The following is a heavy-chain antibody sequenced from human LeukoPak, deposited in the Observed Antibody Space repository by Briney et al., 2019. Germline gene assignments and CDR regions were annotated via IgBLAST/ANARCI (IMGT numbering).Heavy chain of an antibody. J-gene: IGHJ4*02. CDR2: IFYSGNT. CDR1: GFTFSSYE. CDR3: ARANGYGLLDY. Sequence: GSLRLSCAASGFTFSSYEMNWVRQAPGKGLEWIGSIFYSGNTYYNPSLKSRVTISIDTSKNQFSLKLSSVTAADTAVYYCARANGYGLLDYWGQGTLVTVSS. V-gene: IGHV4-39*07. D-gene: IGHD5-18*01.